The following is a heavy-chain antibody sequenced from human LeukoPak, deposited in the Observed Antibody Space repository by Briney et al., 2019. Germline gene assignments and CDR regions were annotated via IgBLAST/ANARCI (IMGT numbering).Heavy chain of an antibody. CDR1: GFTFSSYS. CDR3: ARRAGAYSHPYDY. D-gene: IGHD4/OR15-4a*01. V-gene: IGHV3-53*01. CDR2: IYSGDT. Sequence: GGSLRLSCAASGFTFSSYSMNWVRQAPGKGLEWVSFIYSGDTHYSDSVKGRFTISRDHSKNTLYLKMNSLRAEDTAVYYCARRAGAYSHPYDYWGQGTLVTVS. J-gene: IGHJ4*02.